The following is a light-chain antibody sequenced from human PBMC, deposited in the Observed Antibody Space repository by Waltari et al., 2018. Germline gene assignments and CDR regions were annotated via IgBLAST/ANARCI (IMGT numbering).Light chain of an antibody. V-gene: IGKV1-33*01. J-gene: IGKJ3*01. CDR1: QDVRSY. CDR2: DAS. CDR3: QHYHIFPYS. Sequence: IQMTQSPSPLSASVGDRITNTCQASQDVRSYLNWYQQKPGKVPNLLIYDASNLETGVPPRFSGGGSGRDFTLTISSLQPEDIGTYYCQHYHIFPYSFGPGTTVDMK.